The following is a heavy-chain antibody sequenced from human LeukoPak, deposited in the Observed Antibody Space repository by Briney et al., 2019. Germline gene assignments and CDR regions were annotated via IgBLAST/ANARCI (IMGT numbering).Heavy chain of an antibody. CDR2: IYSGGRT. D-gene: IGHD1-26*01. J-gene: IGHJ4*02. CDR3: ARENSGSPTLGFDY. V-gene: IGHV3-53*01. CDR1: GFTFSSNY. Sequence: GGSLRLSCAASGFTFSSNYMSWVRQAPGKGLEWVSVIYSGGRTYYADSVKGRFTISRDNSKNTLYLQMNSLRAEDTAVYYCARENSGSPTLGFDYWGQGTLVTVSS.